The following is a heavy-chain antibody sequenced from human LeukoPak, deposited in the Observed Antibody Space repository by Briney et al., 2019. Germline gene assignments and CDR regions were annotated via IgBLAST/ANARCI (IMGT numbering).Heavy chain of an antibody. Sequence: SVKVSCKASGYTFTQKDINWVRQAPGQGLEWMGWMNPKNGNTGYAQKFQGRVTMTRDTSIDTAYMELNALTSDDAAAYYCGRGFYYYGLDVWGQGTTVIVS. CDR2: MNPKNGNT. J-gene: IGHJ6*02. CDR1: GYTFTQKD. CDR3: GRGFYYYGLDV. V-gene: IGHV1-8*01.